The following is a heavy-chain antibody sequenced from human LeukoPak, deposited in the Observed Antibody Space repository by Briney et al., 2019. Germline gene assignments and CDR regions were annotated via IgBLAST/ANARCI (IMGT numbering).Heavy chain of an antibody. V-gene: IGHV3-7*03. Sequence: GGSLRLSCAASGFTFSSYWMSWVRQAPGKGLEWVANIKQDGSEKYYVDSVKGRFTISRDKAKNSLYLQMNSLRAEDTAVYYCARGPLLWFGDPSDYWGQGTMVTVSS. J-gene: IGHJ4*02. CDR2: IKQDGSEK. CDR3: ARGPLLWFGDPSDY. CDR1: GFTFSSYW. D-gene: IGHD3-10*01.